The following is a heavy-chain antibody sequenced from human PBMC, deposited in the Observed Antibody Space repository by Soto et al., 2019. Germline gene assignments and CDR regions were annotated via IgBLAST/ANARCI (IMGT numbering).Heavy chain of an antibody. V-gene: IGHV3-23*01. Sequence: HPRGSLRLSCAASGFTLNSHAMSWVRQAPGKGLEWVSVISGSDSSTYYADSVRGRFTISRDNSKNTLYLQMSSLRAEDTAVYYCASPPRATVTDNIFDFWGQGTLVTVSS. CDR2: ISGSDSST. J-gene: IGHJ4*02. CDR1: GFTLNSHA. D-gene: IGHD4-17*01. CDR3: ASPPRATVTDNIFDF.